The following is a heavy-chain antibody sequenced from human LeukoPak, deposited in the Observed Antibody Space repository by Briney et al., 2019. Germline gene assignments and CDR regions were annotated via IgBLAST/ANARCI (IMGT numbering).Heavy chain of an antibody. CDR3: ARDREISARPGGWFDP. CDR1: GGAINNFA. CDR2: LSPVLA. J-gene: IGHJ5*02. D-gene: IGHD6-6*01. Sequence: ASVKVSCKVAGGAINNFAISWVRQAPGQGLEWMGGLSPVLATYAQKFQGRVTITADESTDTVYMELGSLTSEDTATYFCARDREISARPGGWFDPWGQGTLVTVSS. V-gene: IGHV1-69*13.